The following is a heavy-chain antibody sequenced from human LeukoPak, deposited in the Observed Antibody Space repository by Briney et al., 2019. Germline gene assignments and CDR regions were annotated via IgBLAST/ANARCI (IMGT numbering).Heavy chain of an antibody. D-gene: IGHD4-23*01. CDR2: ISYDGSNK. Sequence: GGSLRLSCAASGFTFSTYTMHWVRQTPGKGLEWVAAIISYDGSNKYYAESVKGRFTVSRDNSKNTLYLRMNGLRPEDTAVFYCANSVNGGKTGLVSHFQIWGQGTRVSVSS. J-gene: IGHJ3*02. V-gene: IGHV3-30*04. CDR3: ANSVNGGKTGLVSHFQI. CDR1: GFTFSTYT.